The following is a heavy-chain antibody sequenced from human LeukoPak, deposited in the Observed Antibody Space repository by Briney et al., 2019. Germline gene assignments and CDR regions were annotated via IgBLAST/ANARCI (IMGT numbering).Heavy chain of an antibody. CDR2: ISASGRTT. J-gene: IGHJ4*02. Sequence: GGSLRLSCAASGFTFSSYAMSWVRQAPGKGLEWVSHISASGRTTDYADSVKGRFTISRDNSKNTVYLQMNSLRAEDTAVYYCAKLCSGGSCYWNYWGQGTLVTVSS. CDR3: AKLCSGGSCYWNY. D-gene: IGHD2-15*01. V-gene: IGHV3-23*01. CDR1: GFTFSSYA.